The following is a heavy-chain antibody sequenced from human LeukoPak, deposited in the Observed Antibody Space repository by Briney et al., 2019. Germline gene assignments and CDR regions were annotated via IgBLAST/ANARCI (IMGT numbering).Heavy chain of an antibody. CDR1: GFTFSSYG. V-gene: IGHV3-30*18. CDR2: ISYDGSNK. Sequence: PGGSLRLSCAASGFTFSSYGMHWVRQAPGKGLEWVAVISYDGSNKYYADSVKGRFTISRDNSKNTLYLQMNSLRAEDTAVYYCAKGGSYGLGGYYYYYYMDVWGKGTTVTVSS. D-gene: IGHD5-18*01. J-gene: IGHJ6*03. CDR3: AKGGSYGLGGYYYYYYMDV.